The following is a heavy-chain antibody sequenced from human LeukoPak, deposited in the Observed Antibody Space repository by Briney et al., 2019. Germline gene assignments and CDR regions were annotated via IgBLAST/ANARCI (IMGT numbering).Heavy chain of an antibody. Sequence: PGGSLRLSCAASGFTFSSYGMSWVRQAPGEGLEWVSAISGSGGSTYYADSVKGRFTISRDNSKNTLHLQMNSLRAEDTAVYYCAKDRSGYTYGPEYYYYMDVWGKGTTVTISS. CDR1: GFTFSSYG. CDR3: AKDRSGYTYGPEYYYYMDV. J-gene: IGHJ6*03. V-gene: IGHV3-23*01. D-gene: IGHD5-18*01. CDR2: ISGSGGST.